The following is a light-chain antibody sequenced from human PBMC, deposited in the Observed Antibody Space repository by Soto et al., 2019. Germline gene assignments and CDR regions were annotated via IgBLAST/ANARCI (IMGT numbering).Light chain of an antibody. CDR2: GAS. Sequence: EIVLTQSPVTLSVSPGDRATLSCRASQSISTTLVWYQQKPGQAPRLLIYGASTRATGVPARFSGSGSGTEFTLTISSLQSEDFAVYYCQQYNSWVTFGGGTKVEIK. CDR1: QSISTT. J-gene: IGKJ4*01. CDR3: QQYNSWVT. V-gene: IGKV3-15*01.